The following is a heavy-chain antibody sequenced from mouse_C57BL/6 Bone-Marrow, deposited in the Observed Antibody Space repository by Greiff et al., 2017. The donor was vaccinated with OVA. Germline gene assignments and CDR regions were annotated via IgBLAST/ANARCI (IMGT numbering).Heavy chain of an antibody. CDR3: ARWGYYGSSFFAY. Sequence: QVQLQQSGPELVKPGASVKISCKASGYTFTDYYINWVKQRPGQGLEWIGWIFPGSGSPYYNEKFKGKATLTVDKSSSTAYMLLSSLTSEDSAVYFCARWGYYGSSFFAYWGQGTLVTVSA. D-gene: IGHD1-1*01. CDR2: IFPGSGSP. CDR1: GYTFTDYY. V-gene: IGHV1-75*01. J-gene: IGHJ3*01.